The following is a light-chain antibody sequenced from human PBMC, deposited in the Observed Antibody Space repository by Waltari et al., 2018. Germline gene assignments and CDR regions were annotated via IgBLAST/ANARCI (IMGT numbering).Light chain of an antibody. CDR2: ENN. V-gene: IGLV1-51*02. CDR3: GTWDSGLSGGV. CDR1: SFNIGNNY. J-gene: IGLJ3*02. Sequence: QSVLTQPPSVSAAPGQKVTISCSGRSFNIGNNYVSWYQQVPGTAPKLLIYENNKRPSGIPDRFSGSKSGTSATLGITGLQTGDEADYYCGTWDSGLSGGVFGGGTKLTVL.